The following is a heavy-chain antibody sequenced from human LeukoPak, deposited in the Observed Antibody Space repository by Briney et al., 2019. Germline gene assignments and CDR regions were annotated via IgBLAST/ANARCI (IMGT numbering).Heavy chain of an antibody. CDR2: ISYDSKNK. CDR1: GFTFNNYA. D-gene: IGHD5-18*01. Sequence: GGSLRLSCAASGFTFNNYAMNWLRQVPGKGLEWVALISYDSKNKNYADSVRGRFTVSRDDSRNTLYLQMDNLRGEDTAVYHCAKDGYSYAYSYFDSWGHGTLVTVSS. V-gene: IGHV3-30*18. J-gene: IGHJ4*01. CDR3: AKDGYSYAYSYFDS.